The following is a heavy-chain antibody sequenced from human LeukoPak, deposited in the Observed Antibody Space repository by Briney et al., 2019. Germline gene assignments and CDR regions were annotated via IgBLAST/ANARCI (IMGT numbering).Heavy chain of an antibody. CDR1: GYTFTGYY. CDR3: ARDPRYCSSTSCNYYYYYYMDV. D-gene: IGHD2-2*01. Sequence: LGASVKLSCKASGYTFTGYYMHWVRQAPGQGLEWMGWINPNSGGTNYAQKFQGRVTMTRDTSISTAYMELSRLRSDDTAVYYCARDPRYCSSTSCNYYYYYYMDVWGKGTTVTVSS. CDR2: INPNSGGT. J-gene: IGHJ6*03. V-gene: IGHV1-2*03.